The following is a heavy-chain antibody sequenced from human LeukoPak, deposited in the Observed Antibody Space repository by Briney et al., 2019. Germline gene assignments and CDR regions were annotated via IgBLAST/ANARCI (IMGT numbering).Heavy chain of an antibody. CDR2: ISGSGGST. D-gene: IGHD6-13*01. Sequence: PGGSLRLSCAASGFTFSSYDMNWVRQAPGKGLEWVSGISGSGGSTYSVDSVKGRFTVSRDNSKNTLYLQMNSLRAEDTAVYYCARGSLSSWYRGYYYYYYYMDVWGKGTTVTVSS. J-gene: IGHJ6*03. CDR1: GFTFSSYD. CDR3: ARGSLSSWYRGYYYYYYYMDV. V-gene: IGHV3-23*01.